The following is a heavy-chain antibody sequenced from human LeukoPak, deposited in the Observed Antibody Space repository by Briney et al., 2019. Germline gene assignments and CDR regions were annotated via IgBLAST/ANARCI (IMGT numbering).Heavy chain of an antibody. CDR1: GFTFSSYS. J-gene: IGHJ4*02. CDR3: AKDRSRMGSYSVGFDY. D-gene: IGHD1-26*01. Sequence: GGSLRLSCAASGFTFSSYSMNWVRQAPGKGLEWVSSISSSSSYIYYADSVKGRFTISRDNAKNSLYLQMNSLRAEDTAVYYCAKDRSRMGSYSVGFDYWGQGTLVTVSS. V-gene: IGHV3-21*01. CDR2: ISSSSSYI.